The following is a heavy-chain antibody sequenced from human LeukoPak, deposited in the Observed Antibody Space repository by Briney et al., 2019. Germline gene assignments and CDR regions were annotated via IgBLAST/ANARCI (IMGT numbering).Heavy chain of an antibody. J-gene: IGHJ4*02. CDR2: ISGSGGST. V-gene: IGHV3-23*01. D-gene: IGHD4-11*01. CDR3: AKDLRGMTTVTSGRDY. Sequence: GGSLRLSCAASGFTFSSYAMSWVRQAPGKGLEWVSAISGSGGSTYYADSVKGRFTISGDNSKNTLYLQMNSLRAEDTAVYYCAKDLRGMTTVTSGRDYWGQGTLVTVSS. CDR1: GFTFSSYA.